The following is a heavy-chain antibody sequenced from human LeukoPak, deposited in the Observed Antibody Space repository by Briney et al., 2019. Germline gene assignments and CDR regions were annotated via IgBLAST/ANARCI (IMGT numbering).Heavy chain of an antibody. J-gene: IGHJ5*02. CDR2: IYPGDSDT. Sequence: GESLKISCKGSGYSFTSYWIGWVRQMPGKGLEWMGIIYPGDSDTRYSPSFQGQVTISADKSISTAYLQWSSLKASDTAMYYCARRGQNYDILTGYPGTDWFDPWGQGTLVTVVS. CDR1: GYSFTSYW. CDR3: ARRGQNYDILTGYPGTDWFDP. V-gene: IGHV5-51*01. D-gene: IGHD3-9*01.